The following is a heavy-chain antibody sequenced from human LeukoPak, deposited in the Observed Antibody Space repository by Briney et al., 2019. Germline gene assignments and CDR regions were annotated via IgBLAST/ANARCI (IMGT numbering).Heavy chain of an antibody. D-gene: IGHD5-24*01. V-gene: IGHV1-69*06. CDR2: IIPIFGTA. CDR1: GGTFSSYA. J-gene: IGHJ6*03. Sequence: ASVKVSCKASGGTFSSYAISWVRQAPGQGLEWMGRIIPIFGTANYAQKFQGRVTITADKSTSTAYMELSSLRSEDTAVYYCARDRWRQLASIPSRMDVWGKGTTVIVSS. CDR3: ARDRWRQLASIPSRMDV.